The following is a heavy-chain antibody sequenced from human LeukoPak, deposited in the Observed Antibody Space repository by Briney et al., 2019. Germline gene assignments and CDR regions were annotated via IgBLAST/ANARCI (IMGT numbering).Heavy chain of an antibody. CDR2: IYYSGST. CDR1: GGSISSSSYY. D-gene: IGHD3-22*01. J-gene: IGHJ4*02. V-gene: IGHV4-61*05. Sequence: SETLSLTCTVSGGSISSSSYYWGWIRQPPGKGLEWIGYIYYSGSTNYNPSLKSRVTISVDTSKNQFSLKLSSVTAADTAVYYCARVGRYYDSSGYPFDYWGQGTLVTVSS. CDR3: ARVGRYYDSSGYPFDY.